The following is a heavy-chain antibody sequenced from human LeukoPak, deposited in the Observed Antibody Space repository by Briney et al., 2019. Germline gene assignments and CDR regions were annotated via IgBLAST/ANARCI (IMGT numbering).Heavy chain of an antibody. CDR2: INPNSGGT. V-gene: IGHV1-2*02. J-gene: IGHJ6*04. CDR3: ARVNYYGSGSYYYYYGMDV. D-gene: IGHD3-10*01. Sequence: ASVKVSCKASGYSFTGYYMHWVRQAPGQGLEWMGWINPNSGGTNYAQKFQGRVTMTRDTSISTAYMELSRLRSDDTAVYYCARVNYYGSGSYYYYYGMDVWGKGTTVTVSS. CDR1: GYSFTGYY.